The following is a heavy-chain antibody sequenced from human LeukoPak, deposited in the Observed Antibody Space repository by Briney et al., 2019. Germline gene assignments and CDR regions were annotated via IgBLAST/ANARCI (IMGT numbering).Heavy chain of an antibody. CDR2: TFYRSKWYN. D-gene: IGHD2-2*01. CDR1: GDSVSINSAA. Sequence: SPTLSLTFAISGDSVSINSAAWNWIRQSPSRGLEWLGRTFYRSKWYNDYAVSVKSRITINPDTSKNQFSLQLNSVIPEDTAVYYCARGSPNLGFCSSTSCYYGMDVWGQGTTVTVSS. CDR3: ARGSPNLGFCSSTSCYYGMDV. V-gene: IGHV6-1*01. J-gene: IGHJ6*02.